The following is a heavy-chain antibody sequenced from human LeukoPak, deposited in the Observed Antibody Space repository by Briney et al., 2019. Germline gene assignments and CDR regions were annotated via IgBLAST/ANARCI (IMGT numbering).Heavy chain of an antibody. CDR1: GFTLSSYA. D-gene: IGHD2-21*01. V-gene: IGHV3-23*01. J-gene: IGHJ4*02. Sequence: GGSLKLSCAASGFTLSSYAMSWVRQAPGKGLEWVSAISDSGNTYHADSVKGRFTISRDSSKNTLFLQMNRLRPEDAAVYYCAKAPVTTCRGAYCYPFDYWGQGTLVTVSS. CDR3: AKAPVTTCRGAYCYPFDY. CDR2: ISDSGNT.